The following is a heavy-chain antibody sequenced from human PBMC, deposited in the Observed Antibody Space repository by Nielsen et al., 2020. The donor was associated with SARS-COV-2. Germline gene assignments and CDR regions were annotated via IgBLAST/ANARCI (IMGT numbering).Heavy chain of an antibody. D-gene: IGHD3-10*01. J-gene: IGHJ6*02. Sequence: ASVKVSCKASRYTFTGYYMHWVRQAPGQGLECMGWINPNSGGPNYAQKFQGRVTMTRDTSISTAYMELSRLKSDDTAVYYCARDRITMVRGVIISYGMDVWGQGTTVAVSS. CDR1: RYTFTGYY. CDR2: INPNSGGP. CDR3: ARDRITMVRGVIISYGMDV. V-gene: IGHV1-2*02.